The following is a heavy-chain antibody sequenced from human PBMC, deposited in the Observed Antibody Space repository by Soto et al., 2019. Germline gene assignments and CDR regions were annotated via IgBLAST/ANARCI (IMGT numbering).Heavy chain of an antibody. J-gene: IGHJ3*02. V-gene: IGHV3-23*01. Sequence: PGGSLRLSCAASGFTFSSYAMSWVRQAPGKGLEWVSAISGSGGSTYYADSVKGRFTIPRDNSKNTLYLQMNSLRAEDTAVYYCAKGRQMTTVTSLAFDIWGQGTMVTVSS. CDR2: ISGSGGST. CDR3: AKGRQMTTVTSLAFDI. CDR1: GFTFSSYA. D-gene: IGHD4-17*01.